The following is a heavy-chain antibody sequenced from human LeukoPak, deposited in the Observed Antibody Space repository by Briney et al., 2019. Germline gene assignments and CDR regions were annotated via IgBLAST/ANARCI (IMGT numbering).Heavy chain of an antibody. CDR2: INSDGSST. V-gene: IGHV3-74*01. CDR3: ARGVRILNYYMDV. D-gene: IGHD2-15*01. CDR1: GFSFSSHW. J-gene: IGHJ6*03. Sequence: PGGSLRLSCAASGFSFSSHWVHWVRQAPGKGLVWVSRINSDGSSTSYADSVKGRFTISRDNAKNTLYLQMNSLRAEDTAVYYCARGVRILNYYMDVWGKGTTVTISS.